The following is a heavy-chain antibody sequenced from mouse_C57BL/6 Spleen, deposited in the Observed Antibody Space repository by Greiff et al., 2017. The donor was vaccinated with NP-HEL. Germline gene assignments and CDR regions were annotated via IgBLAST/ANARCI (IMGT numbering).Heavy chain of an antibody. CDR1: GFTFSDYG. CDR3: ATTVVAPFDY. J-gene: IGHJ2*01. D-gene: IGHD1-1*01. Sequence: EVKVVESGGGLVKPGGSLKLSCAASGFTFSDYGMHWVRQAPEKGLEWVAYISSGSSTIYYADTVKGRFTISRDNAKNTLFLQMTSLRSEDTAMYYCATTVVAPFDYWGQGTTLTVSS. V-gene: IGHV5-17*01. CDR2: ISSGSSTI.